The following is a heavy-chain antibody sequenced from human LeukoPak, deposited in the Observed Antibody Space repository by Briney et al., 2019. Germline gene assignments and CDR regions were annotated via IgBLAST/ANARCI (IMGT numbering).Heavy chain of an antibody. J-gene: IGHJ6*02. CDR2: INSDGSST. CDR3: ASAIVGATFYYYGMDV. CDR1: GFTFSSYW. V-gene: IGHV3-74*01. Sequence: GGSLRLSCAASGFTFSSYWMHWVRRAPGKGLVWVSRINSDGSSTSYADSVKGRFTISRDNAKNTLYLQMNSLRAEDTAVYYCASAIVGATFYYYGMDVWGQETTVTVSS. D-gene: IGHD1-26*01.